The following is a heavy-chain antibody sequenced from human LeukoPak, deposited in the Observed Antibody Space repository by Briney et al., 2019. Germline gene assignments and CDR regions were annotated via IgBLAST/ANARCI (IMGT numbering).Heavy chain of an antibody. J-gene: IGHJ6*03. V-gene: IGHV4-38-2*02. D-gene: IGHD2-2*01. CDR2: IYHSGST. CDR1: GYSISSGYY. CDR3: ARDFTGYCSSTSCYLEHPFDYYYDRDV. Sequence: SETLSLTCTVSGYSISSGYYWGWIRQPPGKGLEWIGSIYHSGSTYYNPSLKSRVTISVDTSKNQFSLKLSSVTAADTAVYYCARDFTGYCSSTSCYLEHPFDYYYDRDVWGKGTTVNVSS.